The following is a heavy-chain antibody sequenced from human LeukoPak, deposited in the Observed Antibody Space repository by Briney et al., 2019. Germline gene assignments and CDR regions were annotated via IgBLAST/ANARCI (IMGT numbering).Heavy chain of an antibody. CDR2: INHSGST. CDR3: ARVYYYGSGSGDFDY. Sequence: SETLSLTCAVYGGSFSGYHWSWIRQPPGKGLEWIGEINHSGSTNYNPSLKSRVTISVDTSKNQFSLKLSSVTAADTAVYYCARVYYYGSGSGDFDYWGQGTLVTVSS. J-gene: IGHJ4*02. CDR1: GGSFSGYH. V-gene: IGHV4-34*01. D-gene: IGHD3-10*01.